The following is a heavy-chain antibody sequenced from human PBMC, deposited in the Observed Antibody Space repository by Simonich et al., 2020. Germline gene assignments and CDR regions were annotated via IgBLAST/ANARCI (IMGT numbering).Heavy chain of an antibody. CDR2: INSGGISK. CDR3: ARDYSNYDAFDI. V-gene: IGHV3-74*01. Sequence: EVQLVESGGGLVQPGGSLRLSCAASGFTFSSYWMHWVRQAPGKGLVGVSRINSGGISKSDADSVKGRFTISRDNAKNTLYLKMNSLRAEDTAVYYCARDYSNYDAFDIWGQGTMVTVSS. CDR1: GFTFSSYW. J-gene: IGHJ3*02. D-gene: IGHD4-4*01.